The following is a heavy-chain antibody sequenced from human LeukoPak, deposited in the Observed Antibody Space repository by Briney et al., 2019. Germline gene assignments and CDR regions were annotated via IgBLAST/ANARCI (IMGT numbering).Heavy chain of an antibody. CDR3: ARVWGFSSSTQNFDY. D-gene: IGHD6-6*01. CDR1: GGTFSSYA. J-gene: IGHJ4*02. V-gene: IGHV1-69*13. CDR2: IIPIFGTA. Sequence: ASVKVSCKASGGTFSSYAISWVRQAPGQGLEWMGGIIPIFGTANYAQKFQGRVTITADESTSTAYMELSSLRSEDTAVYYCARVWGFSSSTQNFDYWGQGTLVTVSS.